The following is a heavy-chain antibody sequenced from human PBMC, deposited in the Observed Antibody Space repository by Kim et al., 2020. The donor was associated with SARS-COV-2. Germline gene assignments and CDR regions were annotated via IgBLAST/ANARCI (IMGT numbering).Heavy chain of an antibody. Sequence: GGSLRLSCRTSGFAFSSHAMMWVRQTPEKGLEWVAIIDGPTTNTHYPDSVKGRFTISRDNSQNTVYLHMSSLRAEDTAIYYCATWLQSHFDYWGQGTLVTVSS. V-gene: IGHV3-23*01. J-gene: IGHJ4*02. CDR3: ATWLQSHFDY. CDR1: GFAFSSHA. D-gene: IGHD5-12*01. CDR2: IDGPTTNT.